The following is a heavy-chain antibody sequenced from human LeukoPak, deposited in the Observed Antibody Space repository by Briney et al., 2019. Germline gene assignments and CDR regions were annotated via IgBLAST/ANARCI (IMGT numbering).Heavy chain of an antibody. Sequence: GGSLRLSCAASGFTFRNYGMHWVRQAPGKGLEWVAVIWFNGINKFYAESVKGRFTISRDNSKNTLYLEMNSLRAEDTAVYYCARDISGPANFYGMDVWGQGTTVTVSS. V-gene: IGHV3-33*01. CDR2: IWFNGINK. D-gene: IGHD2-8*02. CDR1: GFTFRNYG. CDR3: ARDISGPANFYGMDV. J-gene: IGHJ6*02.